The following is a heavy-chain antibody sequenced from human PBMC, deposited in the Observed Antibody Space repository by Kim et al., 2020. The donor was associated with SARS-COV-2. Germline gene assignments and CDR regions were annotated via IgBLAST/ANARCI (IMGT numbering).Heavy chain of an antibody. D-gene: IGHD3-10*01. V-gene: IGHV3-23*01. CDR3: AKTDTYGSGFDY. Sequence: TYYADSVKGRFTISRDNSKTTLYLQMNSLRAEDTAVYYCAKTDTYGSGFDYWGQGTLVTVSS. J-gene: IGHJ4*02. CDR2: T.